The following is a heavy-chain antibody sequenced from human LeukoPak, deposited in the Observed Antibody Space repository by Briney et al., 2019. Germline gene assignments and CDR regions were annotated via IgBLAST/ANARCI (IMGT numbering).Heavy chain of an antibody. CDR1: GYRFANYW. D-gene: IGHD3-22*01. Sequence: GEPLKISCKASGYRFANYWIGWVRQMPGKGLEWMGIIYPADSDTRYSPSFQGQVTISADKSISTAYLQWSSLKASDTAMDYCARGDSAYFDFWGQRTLVTVSS. V-gene: IGHV5-51*01. CDR3: ARGDSAYFDF. J-gene: IGHJ4*02. CDR2: IYPADSDT.